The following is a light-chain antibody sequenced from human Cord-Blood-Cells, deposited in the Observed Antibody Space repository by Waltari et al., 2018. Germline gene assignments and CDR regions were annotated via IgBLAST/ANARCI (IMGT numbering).Light chain of an antibody. CDR2: DAS. J-gene: IGKJ1*01. Sequence: DIQMTQSPSTLSASVGDRVTITCRASQSISSWLAWYQQKPGKAPKLLIYDASSLESGVPTRFSGGGSETEFTLTISSLQPDDFATYYCQQYNSYWTFGQGTKVEIK. CDR1: QSISSW. V-gene: IGKV1-5*01. CDR3: QQYNSYWT.